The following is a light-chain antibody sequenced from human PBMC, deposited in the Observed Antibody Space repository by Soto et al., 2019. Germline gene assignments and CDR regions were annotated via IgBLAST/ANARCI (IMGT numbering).Light chain of an antibody. V-gene: IGKV1-5*01. CDR2: DAS. CDR1: QSISSW. CDR3: QQYNSYPWT. Sequence: IQRYQPPSTLSASKGDKVTITCRASQSISSWLAWYQQKPGKAPKLLIYDASSLESGVPSRFSGSGSGTEFTLTISSLQPDDFATYYCQQYNSYPWTFGQGSKVDIK. J-gene: IGKJ1*01.